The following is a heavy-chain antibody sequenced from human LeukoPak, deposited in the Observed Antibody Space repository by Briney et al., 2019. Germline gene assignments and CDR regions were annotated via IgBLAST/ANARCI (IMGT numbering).Heavy chain of an antibody. CDR2: INHSGST. D-gene: IGHD6-13*01. CDR3: AARPDKAATGPGWFDP. J-gene: IGHJ5*02. CDR1: GGSLSGYY. Sequence: PSETLSLTCAVYGGSLSGYYWSWLRQPPGKGLEWIGEINHSGSTNYNSPLKSRVAISVDTSKNQFSLKVVSVTDAGAAVYYCAARPDKAATGPGWFDPWGQGTLVTVSS. V-gene: IGHV4-34*01.